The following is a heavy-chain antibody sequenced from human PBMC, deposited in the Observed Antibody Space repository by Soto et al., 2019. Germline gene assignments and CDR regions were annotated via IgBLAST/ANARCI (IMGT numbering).Heavy chain of an antibody. CDR3: ARARRIAAAAFDY. V-gene: IGHV1-69*02. CDR1: GGTFSSYT. Sequence: ASVKVSCKASGGTFSSYTISWVRQAPGQGLEWMGRIIPILGIANYAQKFQGRVTITADKSTSTAYMELSSLRSEDTAVYYCARARRIAAAAFDYWGQGTLVTVSS. J-gene: IGHJ4*02. D-gene: IGHD6-13*01. CDR2: IIPILGIA.